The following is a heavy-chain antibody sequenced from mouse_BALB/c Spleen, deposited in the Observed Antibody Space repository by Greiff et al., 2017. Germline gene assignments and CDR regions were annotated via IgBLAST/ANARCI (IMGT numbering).Heavy chain of an antibody. CDR1: GYAFTNYL. D-gene: IGHD1-1*01. Sequence: QVQLQQSGAELVRPGTSVKVSCKASGYAFTNYLIEWVKQRPGQGLEWIGVINPGSGGTNYNEKFKGKATLTADKSSSTAYMQLSSLTSDDSAVYFCARSYYYGSSYDYFDYWGQGTTLTVSS. CDR3: ARSYYYGSSYDYFDY. J-gene: IGHJ2*01. CDR2: INPGSGGT. V-gene: IGHV1-54*01.